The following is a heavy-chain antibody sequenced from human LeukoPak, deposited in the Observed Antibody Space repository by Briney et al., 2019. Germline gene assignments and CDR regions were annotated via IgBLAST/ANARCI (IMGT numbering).Heavy chain of an antibody. J-gene: IGHJ4*02. CDR2: INPNSGGT. CDR1: GYTFTGYY. D-gene: IGHD3-22*01. CDR3: ARVNSSGYYFDY. Sequence: ASVKVSCRASGYTFTGYYMHWVRQAPGQGLEWMGRINPNSGGTNYAQKFQGRVTMTRDTSISTAYMELSRLGSDDTAVYYCARVNSSGYYFDYWGQGTLVTVSS. V-gene: IGHV1-2*06.